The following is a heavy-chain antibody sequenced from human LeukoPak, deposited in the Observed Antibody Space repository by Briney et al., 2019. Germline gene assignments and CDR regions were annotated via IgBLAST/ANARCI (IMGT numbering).Heavy chain of an antibody. Sequence: PGGSLRLSCAASGFTFSSYWMHWVRQAPGKGLVWVSRINSDGSSTSYADSVKGRFTISRDNAKNTLYLQMNSLRAEDTAVYYCAGAPKWERHFDYWGQGTLVTVSS. CDR3: AGAPKWERHFDY. CDR1: GFTFSSYW. D-gene: IGHD1-26*01. V-gene: IGHV3-74*01. J-gene: IGHJ4*02. CDR2: INSDGSST.